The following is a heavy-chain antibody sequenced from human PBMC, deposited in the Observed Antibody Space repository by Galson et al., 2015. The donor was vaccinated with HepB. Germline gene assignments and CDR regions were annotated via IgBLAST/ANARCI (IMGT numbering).Heavy chain of an antibody. CDR1: GFTFSSYW. CDR2: INSDGSST. Sequence: SLRLSCAASGFTFSSYWMHWVRQAPGKGLVWVSRINSDGSSTSYADSVKGRFTISRDNAKNTLYLQMNSLRAEDTAVYYCASAPSGYSSGWLGLQYWGQGTLVTVSS. J-gene: IGHJ4*02. D-gene: IGHD6-19*01. V-gene: IGHV3-74*01. CDR3: ASAPSGYSSGWLGLQY.